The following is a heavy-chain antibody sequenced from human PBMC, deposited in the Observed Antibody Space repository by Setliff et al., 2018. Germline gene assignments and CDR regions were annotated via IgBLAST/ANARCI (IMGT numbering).Heavy chain of an antibody. CDR1: GYRLIEVS. D-gene: IGHD1-26*01. Sequence: ASVKVSCKVSGYRLIEVSMHWVRQAPGKGLEWMGGFDTEDGETIYAQKFQGRVTMTEDTSTETAYMELSSLRSEDTAVYCCATSYSGSYYGYWGQGKLVTVSS. J-gene: IGHJ4*02. V-gene: IGHV1-24*01. CDR2: FDTEDGET. CDR3: ATSYSGSYYGY.